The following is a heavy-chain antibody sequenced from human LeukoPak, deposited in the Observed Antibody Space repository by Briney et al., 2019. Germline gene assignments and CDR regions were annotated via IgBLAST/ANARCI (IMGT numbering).Heavy chain of an antibody. J-gene: IGHJ4*02. D-gene: IGHD6-13*01. CDR2: IYYTGST. CDR3: ARGAYLGDSSSWYYFDY. Sequence: PSETLSLTCTVSGDSISTYYWSWIRQPPGKGLEWIGYIYYTGSTNYNPSLKSRVTISVDTSKNQFSLKLSSVTAADTAVYYCARGAYLGDSSSWYYFDYWGQGTLVTVSS. V-gene: IGHV4-59*01. CDR1: GDSISTYY.